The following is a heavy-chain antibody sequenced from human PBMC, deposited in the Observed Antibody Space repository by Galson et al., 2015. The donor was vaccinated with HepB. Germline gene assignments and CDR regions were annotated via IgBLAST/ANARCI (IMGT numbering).Heavy chain of an antibody. J-gene: IGHJ5*02. CDR3: ARTSPQWLALETEFDP. D-gene: IGHD6-19*01. V-gene: IGHV1-8*01. CDR1: GYTFTSYD. Sequence: SVKVSCKASGYTFTSYDINWVRQATGQGLEWMGWMNPNSGNTGYAQKFQGRVTMTRNTSISTAYMELSSLRSEDTAVYYCARTSPQWLALETEFDPWGQGTLVTVSS. CDR2: MNPNSGNT.